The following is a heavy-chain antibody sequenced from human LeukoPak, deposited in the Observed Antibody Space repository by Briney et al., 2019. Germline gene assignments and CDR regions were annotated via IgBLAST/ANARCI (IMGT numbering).Heavy chain of an antibody. CDR2: IYVGGST. J-gene: IGHJ6*03. CDR1: GFTVSSND. CDR3: ARDRGSGITMVRGVIRGYMDV. V-gene: IGHV3-53*01. Sequence: GGSLRLSHAPSGFTVSSNDMSWVRQAPGKGLEWVSVIYVGGSTYYADSVKGRFTISRDNSKNTLYLQMNSLRAEDTAVYYCARDRGSGITMVRGVIRGYMDVWGKGTTVTVSS. D-gene: IGHD3-10*01.